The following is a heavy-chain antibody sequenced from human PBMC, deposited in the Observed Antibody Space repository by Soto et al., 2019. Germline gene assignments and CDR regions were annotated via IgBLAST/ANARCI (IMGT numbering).Heavy chain of an antibody. CDR2: IYPSECGT. D-gene: IGHD2-2*01. J-gene: IGHJ4*02. Sequence: PGASLKISCQTSGYTFSSYWIGWVRQLPGKGLEWMGIIYPSECGTRYSASVQGKVTISGDRSFSTVYLQWTSLQAADTAMYYCARLLDSCGVPHYLDSWGQGTMVTVSS. V-gene: IGHV5-51*01. CDR1: GYTFSSYW. CDR3: ARLLDSCGVPHYLDS.